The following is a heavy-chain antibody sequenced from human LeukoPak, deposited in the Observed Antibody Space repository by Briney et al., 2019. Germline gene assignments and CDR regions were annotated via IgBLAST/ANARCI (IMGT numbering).Heavy chain of an antibody. CDR2: IYYSGST. CDR1: GGSFSGYY. CDR3: ARGVSGDSSGYYPDY. J-gene: IGHJ4*02. Sequence: SETLSLTCAVYGGSFSGYYWSWIRQPPGEGLEWIGYIYYSGSTNYNPSLKSRVTISVDTSKNQFSLKLSSVTAADTAVYYCARGVSGDSSGYYPDYWGQGTLVTVSS. V-gene: IGHV4-59*01. D-gene: IGHD3-22*01.